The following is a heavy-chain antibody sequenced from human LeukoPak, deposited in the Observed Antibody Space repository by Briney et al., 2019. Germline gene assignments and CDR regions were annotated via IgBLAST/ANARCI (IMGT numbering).Heavy chain of an antibody. V-gene: IGHV3-21*01. CDR2: ISSSSSYI. CDR1: GFTFSSYS. Sequence: GGSLRLSCAASGFTFSSYSMNWVRQAPGKELEWVSSISSSSSYIYYADSVKGRFTISRDNAKNSLYLQMNSLRAEDTAVYYCARDGYNYKSHAFDIWGQGTMVTVSS. J-gene: IGHJ3*02. CDR3: ARDGYNYKSHAFDI. D-gene: IGHD5-24*01.